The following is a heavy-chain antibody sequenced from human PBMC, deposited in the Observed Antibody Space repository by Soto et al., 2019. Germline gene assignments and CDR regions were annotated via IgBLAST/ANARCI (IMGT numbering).Heavy chain of an antibody. D-gene: IGHD3-22*01. CDR2: INPHSSGA. CDR3: TRDSYDGSASYGFDL. V-gene: IGHV1-2*04. J-gene: IGHJ3*01. CDR1: GYTFTDYY. Sequence: QVHLVQSGAEVKKPGASVKVSCKASGYTFTDYYIHWVRQAPGQGLEWMGWINPHSSGANIAQKFEGWVSWTRYTTVRTVYMEMGWLKSNDTAVYYCTRDSYDGSASYGFDLWGQGTLVTVSS.